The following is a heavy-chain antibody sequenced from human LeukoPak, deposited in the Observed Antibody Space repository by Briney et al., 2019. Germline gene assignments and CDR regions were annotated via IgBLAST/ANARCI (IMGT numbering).Heavy chain of an antibody. J-gene: IGHJ4*02. CDR3: VRGHLWLEN. CDR1: GFTFSGSS. Sequence: GGSLRLSCAVSGFTFSGSSMNWVRQAPGKGLEWVSYISSSSSTIYYADSVKGRSTISRDNAKNSLYLQMDSLRADETAVFSCVRGHLWLENWGQGTLVTVSS. V-gene: IGHV3-48*04. CDR2: ISSSSSTI. D-gene: IGHD3-3*02.